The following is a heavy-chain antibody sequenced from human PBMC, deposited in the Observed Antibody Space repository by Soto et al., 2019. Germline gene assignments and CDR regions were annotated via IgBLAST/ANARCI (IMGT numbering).Heavy chain of an antibody. CDR1: GFTFTRYS. Sequence: GGSLGLSCAASGFTFTRYSMNWVRQAPGKGLEWVSSISSTTNYIYYGDSMKGRFTISRDNAKNSLYLEMNSLRAEDTAVYYCARESEDLTSNFDYWGQGTLVTVSS. CDR3: ARESEDLTSNFDY. CDR2: ISSTTNYI. J-gene: IGHJ4*02. V-gene: IGHV3-21*06.